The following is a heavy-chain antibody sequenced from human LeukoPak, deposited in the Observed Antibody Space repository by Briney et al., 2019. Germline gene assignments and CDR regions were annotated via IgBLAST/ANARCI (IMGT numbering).Heavy chain of an antibody. J-gene: IGHJ3*02. V-gene: IGHV3-21*04. CDR1: GFTFSSYS. CDR2: ISGSSYYI. CDR3: AKDMERVGGDAFDI. D-gene: IGHD3-10*01. Sequence: GGSLRLSCAASGFTFSSYSMNWVRQAPGKGLEWVSSISGSSYYIYYADSVKGRFTISRDNAKNSLYLQMNSLRAEDMALYYCAKDMERVGGDAFDIWGQGTMVTVSS.